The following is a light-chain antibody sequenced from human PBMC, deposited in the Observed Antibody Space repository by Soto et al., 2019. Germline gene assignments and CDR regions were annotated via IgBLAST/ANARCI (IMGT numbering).Light chain of an antibody. J-gene: IGKJ1*01. CDR3: QQYGSSPKT. CDR1: QSVRSSF. V-gene: IGKV3-20*01. Sequence: EIVLTQSPGTRSLSPGERATLSCRASQSVRSSFLAWYQQKPGQAPRLLIYDASSRATGIPDRFSGSESGTDFTLTISRLEPEDFAVYYCQQYGSSPKTFGQGTKVEIK. CDR2: DAS.